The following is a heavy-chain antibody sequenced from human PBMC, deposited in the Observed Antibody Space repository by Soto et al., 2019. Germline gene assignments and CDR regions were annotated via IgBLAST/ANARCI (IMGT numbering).Heavy chain of an antibody. V-gene: IGHV3-74*01. D-gene: IGHD2-2*01. CDR3: ARAGGYCSSTRCYYYYYMDV. Sequence: GGSLRLSCAASGFTFSSYWMHWVRQAPGKGLVWVSRINSDGSSTSNADSVKGRFTISRDNAKNTLYLQMNSLRVEDTAVYYCARAGGYCSSTRCYYYYYMDVWGKGTTVTVSS. CDR1: GFTFSSYW. J-gene: IGHJ6*03. CDR2: INSDGSST.